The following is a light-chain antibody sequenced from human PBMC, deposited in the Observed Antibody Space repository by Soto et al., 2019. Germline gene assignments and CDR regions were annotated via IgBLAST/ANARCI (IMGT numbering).Light chain of an antibody. V-gene: IGLV2-23*01. Sequence: QSVLTQPASVSGSPGQSITISCTGTSSDVGSYNLVSWYQQRPGKAPKVMIYEGSKRPSGVSDRFSGSQSGKTASLTISGLQAEDEADYYCCSYVGSSTWVFGGGTQLTVL. J-gene: IGLJ3*02. CDR3: CSYVGSSTWV. CDR2: EGS. CDR1: SSDVGSYNL.